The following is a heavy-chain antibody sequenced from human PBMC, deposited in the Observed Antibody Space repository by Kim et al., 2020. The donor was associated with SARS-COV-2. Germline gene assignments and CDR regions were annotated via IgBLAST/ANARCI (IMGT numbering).Heavy chain of an antibody. D-gene: IGHD3-3*01. CDR3: ARGDVLRFLEWLSSHYYYYGMDV. V-gene: IGHV1-2*02. CDR1: GYTFTGYY. Sequence: ASVKVSCKASGYTFTGYYMHWVRQAPGQGLEWMGWINPNSGGTNYAQKFQGRVTMTRDTSISTAYMELSRLRSDDTAVYYCARGDVLRFLEWLSSHYYYYGMDVWGQGTTVTVSS. J-gene: IGHJ6*02. CDR2: INPNSGGT.